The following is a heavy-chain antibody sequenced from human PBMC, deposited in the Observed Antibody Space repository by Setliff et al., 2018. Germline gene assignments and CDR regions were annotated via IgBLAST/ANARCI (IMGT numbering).Heavy chain of an antibody. CDR3: ARHLLVQGTYHFDY. D-gene: IGHD3-10*01. CDR1: GGSISSGPYY. V-gene: IGHV4-39*01. J-gene: IGHJ4*02. Sequence: SETLSLTCSVSGGSISSGPYYWGWIRQSPGKGLEWIGSMYYSGSTYYNPSLKGRVTLSVDTTKNQFSLKLTSMTAADTAVYFCARHLLVQGTYHFDYWGQGSPVTVSS. CDR2: MYYSGST.